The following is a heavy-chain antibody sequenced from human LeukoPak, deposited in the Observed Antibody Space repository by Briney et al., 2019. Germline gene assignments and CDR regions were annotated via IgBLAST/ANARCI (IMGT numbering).Heavy chain of an antibody. V-gene: IGHV3-21*01. Sequence: GGSLRLSCAASGFTFSSYTMDWVRQAPGKGLEWVSSITSSGSYIYYADSVKGRFTISRDNAKNSLYLQMNSLRAEDTAVYYCASAFSDDFWSGYLDYWGQGTRVTVSS. D-gene: IGHD3-3*01. CDR1: GFTFSSYT. CDR3: ASAFSDDFWSGYLDY. CDR2: ITSSGSYI. J-gene: IGHJ4*02.